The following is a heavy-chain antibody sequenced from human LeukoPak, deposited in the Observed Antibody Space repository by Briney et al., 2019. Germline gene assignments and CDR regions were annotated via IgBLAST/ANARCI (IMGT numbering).Heavy chain of an antibody. CDR3: TRDLVGDYYFMDV. CDR1: GYTSTDYY. J-gene: IGHJ6*03. V-gene: IGHV1-46*03. Sequence: AASVKVSCKASGYTSTDYYMHWVRQAPGQGLEWMGIINPSGGNTRYAQKIQGRVTMTRDTSTSTVYMELSSLRSEDTAVYFCTRDLVGDYYFMDVWGEGTTVTVSS. CDR2: INPSGGNT. D-gene: IGHD3-3*01.